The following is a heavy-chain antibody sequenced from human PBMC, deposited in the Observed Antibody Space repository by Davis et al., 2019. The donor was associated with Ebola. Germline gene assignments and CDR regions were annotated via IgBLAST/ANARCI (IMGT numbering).Heavy chain of an antibody. CDR3: ARDMGSTVGFIMPTDY. J-gene: IGHJ4*02. CDR2: INPNSGGT. V-gene: IGHV1-2*04. D-gene: IGHD1-1*01. CDR1: GYTFTGYY. Sequence: AASVKVSCKASGYTFTGYYMHWVRQAPGQGLEWMGWINPNSGGTDSAQKFQGWVTMTRDTSVSAVYLELRNLKSDDTAVYYCARDMGSTVGFIMPTDYWGQGTLVTVSS.